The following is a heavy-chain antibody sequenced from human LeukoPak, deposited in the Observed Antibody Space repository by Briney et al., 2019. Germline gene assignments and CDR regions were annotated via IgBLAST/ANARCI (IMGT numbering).Heavy chain of an antibody. V-gene: IGHV4-4*07. Sequence: SETLSLTCTVSSDSITTYYWSWIRQPAGKGLEWIGRIYSSGSTNYNPSLKSRVAMSVDTSKSQLSLKLSSVTAADTVVYYCARDRNYFHSSGWTPFDYWGQATLVTVSS. CDR1: SDSITTYY. CDR3: ARDRNYFHSSGWTPFDY. J-gene: IGHJ4*02. D-gene: IGHD3-22*01. CDR2: IYSSGST.